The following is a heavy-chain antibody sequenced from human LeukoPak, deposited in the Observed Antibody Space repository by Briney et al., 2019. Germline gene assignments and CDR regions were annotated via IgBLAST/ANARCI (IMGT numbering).Heavy chain of an antibody. D-gene: IGHD3-3*01. CDR3: ARGSSWERITIFGVVPTKKYFDY. J-gene: IGHJ4*02. Sequence: SETLSLTCTVSGGSISSGVYYWSWIRQHPGKGLEWIGYIYYSGNTYYNPSLKSRITISVDTSKNQFSLKLSSVTAADTAVYYCARGSSWERITIFGVVPTKKYFDYWGQGTLVTVSS. CDR1: GGSISSGVYY. V-gene: IGHV4-31*03. CDR2: IYYSGNT.